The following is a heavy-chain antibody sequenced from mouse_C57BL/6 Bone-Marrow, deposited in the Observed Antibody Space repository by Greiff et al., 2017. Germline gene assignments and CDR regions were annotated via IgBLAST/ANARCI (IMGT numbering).Heavy chain of an antibody. J-gene: IGHJ2*01. CDR1: GFTFSSYG. CDR3: AIYPYYFDY. Sequence: EVKLMDSGGDLVKPGGSLKLSCAASGFTFSSYGMSWVRQTPDKRLEWVATISSGGSYTYYPDSVKGRFTISRDNAKNTLYLQMSSLKSEDTAMYYCAIYPYYFDYWGQGTTLTVSS. CDR2: ISSGGSYT. V-gene: IGHV5-6*01.